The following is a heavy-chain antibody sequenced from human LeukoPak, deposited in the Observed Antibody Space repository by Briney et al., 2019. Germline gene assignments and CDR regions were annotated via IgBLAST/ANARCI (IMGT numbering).Heavy chain of an antibody. Sequence: GGSLRLSRAASGFTFSSYTLNWGRQAPGKGLEWVSYIYGSSSIIYYADSVKGRFTISRDNAKNSLYLQMNSLRAEDTAVYYCARDFRYSGSYHHWFDPWGQGTLVTVSS. J-gene: IGHJ5*02. CDR1: GFTFSSYT. V-gene: IGHV3-48*01. CDR2: IYGSSSII. D-gene: IGHD1-26*01. CDR3: ARDFRYSGSYHHWFDP.